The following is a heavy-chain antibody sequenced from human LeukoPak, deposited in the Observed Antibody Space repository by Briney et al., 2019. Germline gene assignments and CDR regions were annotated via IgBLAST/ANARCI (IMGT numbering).Heavy chain of an antibody. CDR3: ARYSSSWYDYYYGMDV. D-gene: IGHD6-13*01. CDR1: GGSISSSSYY. J-gene: IGHJ6*02. V-gene: IGHV4-39*01. Sequence: SETLSLTCTVSGGSISSSSYYWGWIRQPPGKGLEWIGRIYYSGCTYYNPSLKSRVTISVDTSKNQFSLKLSSVTAADTAVYYCARYSSSWYDYYYGMDVWGQGTTVTVSS. CDR2: IYYSGCT.